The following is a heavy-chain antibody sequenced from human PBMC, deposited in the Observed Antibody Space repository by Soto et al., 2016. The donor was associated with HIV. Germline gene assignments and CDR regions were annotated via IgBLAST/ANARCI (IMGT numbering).Heavy chain of an antibody. CDR2: KYYNGTA. CDR1: GGSFSSYY. CDR3: ATTTTSTSPAHFDH. V-gene: IGHV4-59*13. J-gene: IGHJ4*01. D-gene: IGHD1-26*01. Sequence: QLQESGPGLVKPSETLSLTCTVSGGSFSSYYWTWVRQSPGKGLEWIGQKYYNGTANYNPSLVGRVTISISLSRNQFSLKLASMTAADTAVYHCATTTTSTSPAHFDHWGLGSWSPSPQ.